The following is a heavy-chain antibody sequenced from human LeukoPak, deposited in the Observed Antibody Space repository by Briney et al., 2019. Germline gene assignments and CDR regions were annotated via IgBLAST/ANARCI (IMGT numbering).Heavy chain of an antibody. D-gene: IGHD3-22*01. CDR2: ISGSGDST. V-gene: IGHV3-23*01. J-gene: IGHJ5*02. CDR3: AKLTNYDSSGFDP. Sequence: GGSPRLSCAASGFTFSSYAMSWVRQAPGKGLEWVSAISGSGDSTYYADSVKGRFTISRDNSKNTLYLQMDSLRAEDTAVYYCAKLTNYDSSGFDPWGPGTLVTVSS. CDR1: GFTFSSYA.